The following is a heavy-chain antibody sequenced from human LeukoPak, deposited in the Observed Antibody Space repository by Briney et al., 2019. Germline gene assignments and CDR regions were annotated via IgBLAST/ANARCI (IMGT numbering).Heavy chain of an antibody. CDR2: IYHSGST. V-gene: IGHV4-61*08. CDR1: GGSISSGGYY. J-gene: IGHJ3*02. Sequence: SQTLSLTCTVSGGSISSGGYYWSWIRQPPGKGLEWIGYIYHSGSTKYNPSLMSRVTMSLDTSKNQFSLKLSSVTAADTAVYYCARDMVRSSSWYFRANARGHAFDIWGQGTMVTVSS. D-gene: IGHD6-13*01. CDR3: ARDMVRSSSWYFRANARGHAFDI.